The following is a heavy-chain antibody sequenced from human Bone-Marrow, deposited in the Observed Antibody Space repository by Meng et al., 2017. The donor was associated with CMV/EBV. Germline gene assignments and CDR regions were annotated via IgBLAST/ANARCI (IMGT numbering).Heavy chain of an antibody. V-gene: IGHV4-31*03. Sequence: SETLSLTCSVSDASINSDRYFWSWIRQDPGKGLEWIGYIHYNGDTNYNPSLRGRVSISKDASGSQFSPRLTSVTDADTAVYYCARHPGGSPLHRFDIWGRGTLVTVSS. CDR1: DASINSDRYF. CDR2: IHYNGDT. CDR3: ARHPGGSPLHRFDI. D-gene: IGHD3-10*01. J-gene: IGHJ4*02.